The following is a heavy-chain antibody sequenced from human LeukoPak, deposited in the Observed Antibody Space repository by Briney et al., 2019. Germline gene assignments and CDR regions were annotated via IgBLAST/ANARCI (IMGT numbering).Heavy chain of an antibody. Sequence: GGSLRLSCAASGFTFSTSAMSWVRQAPGKGLEWVAVISYDGSNKYYADSVKGRFTISRDNSKNTLYLQMNSLRAEDTAVYYCARAPHTDSPFDYWGQGTLVTVSS. D-gene: IGHD2-2*02. CDR3: ARAPHTDSPFDY. J-gene: IGHJ4*02. CDR1: GFTFSTSA. V-gene: IGHV3-30-3*01. CDR2: ISYDGSNK.